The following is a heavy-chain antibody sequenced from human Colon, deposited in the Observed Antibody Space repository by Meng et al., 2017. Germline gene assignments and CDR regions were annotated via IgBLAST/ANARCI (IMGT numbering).Heavy chain of an antibody. CDR2: ARIDYANT. CDR1: GASVRSPAPQ. CDR3: ARDYWGSLDF. D-gene: IGHD3-16*01. J-gene: IGHJ4*02. Sequence: QVSPRESGPGLERPSATLSLICPVPGASVRSPAPQWGWVRQPPGKGLEWIGYARIDYANTNYNPSLKSRVNVSLDTSKNQFSLNVRSVTAADTAVYYCARDYWGSLDFWGQGILVTVSS. V-gene: IGHV4-61*08.